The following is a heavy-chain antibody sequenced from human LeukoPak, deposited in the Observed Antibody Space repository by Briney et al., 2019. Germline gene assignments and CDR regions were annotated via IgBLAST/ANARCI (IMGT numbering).Heavy chain of an antibody. Sequence: KSSETLSLTCAVYGGSFSGYYWSWIRQPPGKGLEWIGEINHSGSTNYNPSLKSRVTISADTSKNQFSLKLSSVTAADTAVYYCARGKTVAIGYWGQGTLVTVSS. CDR2: INHSGST. J-gene: IGHJ4*02. CDR3: ARGKTVAIGY. V-gene: IGHV4-34*01. CDR1: GGSFSGYY. D-gene: IGHD5-12*01.